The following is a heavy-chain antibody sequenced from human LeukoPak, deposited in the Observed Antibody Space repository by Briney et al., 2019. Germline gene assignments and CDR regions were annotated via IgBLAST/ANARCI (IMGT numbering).Heavy chain of an antibody. J-gene: IGHJ4*02. D-gene: IGHD2/OR15-2a*01. Sequence: SETLSLTCTVSGGSICSSSYYWGWIRQPPGKGPEWIGSIYYSGNTYYNPSLKSRVTISVDTSKNQFSLKLSSVTAADTAVYYCASLYGPTDYWGQGTLVTVSS. V-gene: IGHV4-39*01. CDR1: GGSICSSSYY. CDR2: IYYSGNT. CDR3: ASLYGPTDY.